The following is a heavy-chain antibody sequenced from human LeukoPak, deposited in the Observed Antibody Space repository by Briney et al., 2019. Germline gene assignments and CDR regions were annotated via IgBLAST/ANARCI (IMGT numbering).Heavy chain of an antibody. CDR2: IYYTGIT. CDR3: ARHLYSGSYLGAFDI. J-gene: IGHJ3*02. V-gene: IGHV4-59*01. D-gene: IGHD1-26*01. Sequence: SETLSLTCSVSNDSISNYYWTWIRQPPGKGLEWIGYIYYTGITNYNPSLKSRVTISVDTSKNQFSLKLSSVTAADTALYYCARHLYSGSYLGAFDIWGQGTMVTVSS. CDR1: NDSISNYY.